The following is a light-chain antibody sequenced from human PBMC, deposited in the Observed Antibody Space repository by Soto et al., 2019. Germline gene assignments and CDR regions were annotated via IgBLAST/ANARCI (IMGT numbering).Light chain of an antibody. J-gene: IGKJ2*01. V-gene: IGKV3-20*01. CDR2: GAS. CDR3: QQYGSSPPYT. CDR1: QSVSSSY. Sequence: EIVLTQSPGTLSLSPGERATLSCRASQSVSSSYLAWYQQKPGQAPRLLIYGASSSATGIPDRFSGSGSGTDLTLTISRLEPEGLAVYYCQQYGSSPPYTFGQGTKLEIK.